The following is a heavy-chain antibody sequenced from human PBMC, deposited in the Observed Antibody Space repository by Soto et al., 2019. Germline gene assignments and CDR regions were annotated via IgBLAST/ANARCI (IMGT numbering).Heavy chain of an antibody. J-gene: IGHJ6*02. CDR2: IIPMFPTP. CDR3: ARDKDRQQLGGNYYYGIDV. V-gene: IGHV1-69*12. D-gene: IGHD3-3*02. CDR1: GGTFGYSA. Sequence: QVQLVQSGAEVKKPGSSVTVSCKASGGTFGYSAISWVRQAPGQGLEWMGGIIPMFPTPDYAQKFQGRVTITADESTSTAYMELTSLRSEDTAVYYCARDKDRQQLGGNYYYGIDVWGQGTTVTVSS.